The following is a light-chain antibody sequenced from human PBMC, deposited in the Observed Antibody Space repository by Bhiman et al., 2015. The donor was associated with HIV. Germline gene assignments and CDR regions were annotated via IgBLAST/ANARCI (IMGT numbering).Light chain of an antibody. V-gene: IGLV1-44*01. J-gene: IGLJ2*01. Sequence: QPVLTQPPSASGTPGQRVTISCSGSSSNIGSNTVNWYQQLPGTAPKLLIYRNNQRPSGVPDRFSGSKSGTSATLGITGLQTGDEADYYCGTWDSSLRAVVFGGGTKVTCL. CDR1: SSNIGSNT. CDR3: GTWDSSLRAVV. CDR2: RNN.